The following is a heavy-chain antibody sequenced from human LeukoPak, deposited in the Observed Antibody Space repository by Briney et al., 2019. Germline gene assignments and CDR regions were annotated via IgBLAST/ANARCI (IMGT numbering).Heavy chain of an antibody. CDR3: ARDNRVVLMVYENRDYYYYMDV. V-gene: IGHV3-11*01. J-gene: IGHJ6*03. CDR1: GFTFGDYY. D-gene: IGHD2-8*01. Sequence: GGSLRLSCAASGFTFGDYYMSWIRQAPGKGLEWVSYISSSGSTIYYADSVKGRFTISRDNAKNSLYLQMNSLRAEDTAVYYCARDNRVVLMVYENRDYYYYMDVWGKGTTVTVSS. CDR2: ISSSGSTI.